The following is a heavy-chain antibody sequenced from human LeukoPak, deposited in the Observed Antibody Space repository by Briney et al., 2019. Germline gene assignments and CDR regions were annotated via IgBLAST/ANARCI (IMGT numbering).Heavy chain of an antibody. D-gene: IGHD2/OR15-2a*01. CDR3: ARALTLRGWFDP. J-gene: IGHJ5*02. CDR2: INSDGSST. CDR1: GFTFSSYW. V-gene: IGHV3-74*01. Sequence: GGSLRISSAAPGFTFSSYWMYWVREAPGKGLVCVSRINSDGSSTSYADSVKGRFTISRDNAKNTLYLQMNSLRAEDTAVYYCARALTLRGWFDPWGQGTLVTVSS.